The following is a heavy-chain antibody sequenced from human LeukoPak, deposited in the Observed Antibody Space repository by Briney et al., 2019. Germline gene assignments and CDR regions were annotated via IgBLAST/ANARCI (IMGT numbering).Heavy chain of an antibody. CDR2: ISGSGGST. CDR3: AKRGMTGYPLDY. D-gene: IGHD3-9*01. V-gene: IGHV3-23*01. CDR1: GFTFSSYA. J-gene: IGHJ4*02. Sequence: GGSLRLSCAAAGFTFSSYAMSWVRQALGKGLEWVSAISGSGGSTYYADSVRGRFTISRDNSKNTLYLQMNSLRAEDTAVYYCAKRGMTGYPLDYWGQGTLVTVSS.